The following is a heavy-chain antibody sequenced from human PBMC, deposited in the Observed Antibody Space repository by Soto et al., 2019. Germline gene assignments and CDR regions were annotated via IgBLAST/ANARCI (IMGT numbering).Heavy chain of an antibody. Sequence: ASVKVSCKASGGTFSSYAISWVRQAPGQGLEWMGGIIPIFGTANYAQKFQGRVTITADKSTSTAYMELSSLRSEDTAVYYCARQKPNSRWFDPWGQGTLVTVSS. D-gene: IGHD6-13*01. J-gene: IGHJ5*02. CDR2: IIPIFGTA. CDR3: ARQKPNSRWFDP. CDR1: GGTFSSYA. V-gene: IGHV1-69*06.